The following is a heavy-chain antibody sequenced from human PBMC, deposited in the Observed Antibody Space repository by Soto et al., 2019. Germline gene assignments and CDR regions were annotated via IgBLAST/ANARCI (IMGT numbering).Heavy chain of an antibody. CDR3: ARDFKSPSGDYDSSGYYRWDFDY. CDR1: GYTFTSYG. J-gene: IGHJ4*02. D-gene: IGHD3-22*01. V-gene: IGHV1-18*01. CDR2: INAYDGST. Sequence: ASVKVSCKASGYTFTSYGISWVRQAPGQGLEWMGRINAYDGSTSYAQKFQGRVTMTRDTSTSTVYMELSSLRSEDTAVYYCARDFKSPSGDYDSSGYYRWDFDYWGQGTLVTVSS.